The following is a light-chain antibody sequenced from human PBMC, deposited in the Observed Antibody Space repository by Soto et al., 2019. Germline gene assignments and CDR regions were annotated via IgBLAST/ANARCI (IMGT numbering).Light chain of an antibody. CDR3: AAWDDSLNGQEV. Sequence: QPVLTQPPSASGTPGLRVTISCSGSSSNIGSNPVNWYKQLPGAAPKLLIFFNNQRPSGVPDRFSGSKSGTSASLAISGLQSEDEADYYCAAWDDSLNGQEVFGGGTKLTVL. J-gene: IGLJ2*01. CDR1: SSNIGSNP. V-gene: IGLV1-44*01. CDR2: FNN.